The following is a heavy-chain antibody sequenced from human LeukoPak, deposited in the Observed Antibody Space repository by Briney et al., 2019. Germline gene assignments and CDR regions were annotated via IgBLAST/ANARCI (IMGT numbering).Heavy chain of an antibody. Sequence: SESLSLTCTVSHGSVVTANYFWGWIRQPPGKGLEFVASIQSGGFGYKSPSLRSRVAVSTDTSKNQFSLRLDSVTAADTAVYYCVRGVSNDWYFDLWGSGALVSISS. CDR2: IQSGGFG. D-gene: IGHD3-3*01. J-gene: IGHJ2*01. V-gene: IGHV4-39*07. CDR3: VRGVSNDWYFDL. CDR1: HGSVVTANYF.